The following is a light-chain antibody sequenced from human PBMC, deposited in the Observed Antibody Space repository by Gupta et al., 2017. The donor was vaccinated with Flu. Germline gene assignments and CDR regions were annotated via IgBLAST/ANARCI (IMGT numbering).Light chain of an antibody. Sequence: SALTQPPSTSGSSGQSVTISCTGTSRDVGGYSYLSWYQQHPGQAPKLMIYDVSKRPSGVPDRFSGSKSGNTASLTVSGLQADDEADFYCSSYAGNYRGVFGGGTKLTVL. CDR2: DVS. V-gene: IGLV2-8*01. CDR1: SRDVGGYSY. CDR3: SSYAGNYRGV. J-gene: IGLJ3*02.